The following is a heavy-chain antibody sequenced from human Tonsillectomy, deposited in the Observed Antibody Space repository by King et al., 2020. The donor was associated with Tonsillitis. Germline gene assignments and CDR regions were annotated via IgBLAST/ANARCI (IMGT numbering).Heavy chain of an antibody. J-gene: IGHJ4*02. V-gene: IGHV1-2*02. CDR2: INPNTGGT. D-gene: IGHD5-18*01. CDR3: ARDVGGYSYGLFNY. CDR1: GYTFNGYY. Sequence: VQLVESGTEVKKPGASVKVSCKASGYTFNGYYMHWVRQAPGQGLEWMGWINPNTGGTNYAQMFQGRVTMTRDTSISTAYMELSRLRSDEPAVFYCARDVGGYSYGLFNYWGQGTLVTVSS.